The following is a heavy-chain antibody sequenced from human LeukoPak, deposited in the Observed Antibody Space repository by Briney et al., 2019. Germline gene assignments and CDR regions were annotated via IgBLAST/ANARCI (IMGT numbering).Heavy chain of an antibody. Sequence: GGSLRFSCAASGFTFDDYGMSWVRQAPGKGLEGVSGINWNGGSTGYADSVKGRFTISRDNAKNSLYLQMNSLRAEDTALYYCARDEGLWSGYPAGAAFDIWGQGTMVTVSS. J-gene: IGHJ3*02. CDR1: GFTFDDYG. CDR2: INWNGGST. V-gene: IGHV3-20*04. CDR3: ARDEGLWSGYPAGAAFDI. D-gene: IGHD3-3*01.